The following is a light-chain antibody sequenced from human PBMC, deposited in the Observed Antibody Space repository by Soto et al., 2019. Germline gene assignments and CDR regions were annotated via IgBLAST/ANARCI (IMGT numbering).Light chain of an antibody. CDR1: TGDVTSGHY. J-gene: IGLJ3*02. CDR2: DTS. Sequence: QAVVTQEPSLTVSPGGTVTLTCGSSTGDVTSGHYPYWFQQKPGQAPSTLIYDTSSKNSWTPARFSGSILGGKAALTLSGAQPEDETDYYCLLAYGSIRVFGGGTKVTVL. CDR3: LLAYGSIRV. V-gene: IGLV7-46*01.